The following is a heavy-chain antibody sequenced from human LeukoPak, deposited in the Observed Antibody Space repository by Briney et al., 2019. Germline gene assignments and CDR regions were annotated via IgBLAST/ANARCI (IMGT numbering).Heavy chain of an antibody. J-gene: IGHJ4*02. V-gene: IGHV3-23*01. D-gene: IGHD3-3*01. Sequence: GGSLRLPCAASGFTFSSYAMSWVRQAPGKGLEWVSAISGSGGRTYYADSVKGRFTISRDNSKNTLYLQMNSLRAEDTAVYYCAKSRTITIFGVVTSRQYPNDYWGQGTLVTVSS. CDR3: AKSRTITIFGVVTSRQYPNDY. CDR1: GFTFSSYA. CDR2: ISGSGGRT.